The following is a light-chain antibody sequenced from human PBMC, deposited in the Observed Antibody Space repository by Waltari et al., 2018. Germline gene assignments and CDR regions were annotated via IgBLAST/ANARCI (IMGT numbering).Light chain of an antibody. Sequence: EIVLTPSPGTLSLSPGERATLSCRARQSVGRSLTWYQQKPGQAPRLLIYGASSRATGIPDRFSGSGSGTDFSLTISRLEPEDFALYYCQHYVRLPVSFGQGTKVDIK. J-gene: IGKJ1*01. CDR2: GAS. CDR3: QHYVRLPVS. CDR1: QSVGRS. V-gene: IGKV3-20*01.